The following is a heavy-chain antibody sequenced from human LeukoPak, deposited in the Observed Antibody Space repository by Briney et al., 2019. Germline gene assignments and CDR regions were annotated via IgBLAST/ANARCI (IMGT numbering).Heavy chain of an antibody. CDR2: INPNSGGT. CDR3: ARRSSSSWYFLDY. Sequence: ASVKVSCKASGYTFTGYYMHWVRQAPGQGLEWMGRINPNSGGTNYAQKFQGRVTMTRDTSISTAYMELSRLRSDDTAVYYCARRSSSSWYFLDYWGQGTLVTVSS. CDR1: GYTFTGYY. J-gene: IGHJ4*02. V-gene: IGHV1-2*06. D-gene: IGHD6-13*01.